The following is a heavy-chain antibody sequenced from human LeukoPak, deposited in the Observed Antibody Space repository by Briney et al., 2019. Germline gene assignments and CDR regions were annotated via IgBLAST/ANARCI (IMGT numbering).Heavy chain of an antibody. CDR2: TTSNGGSA. Sequence: GGSLRLSCSASGFTFSSYTIHWVRQAPGKGLEFVSATTSNGGSAYYADSVKGRFTISRDNSKNTVYLQMSSLRAEDTAVYYCVIVRGYFDSSGSDYWGQGTLVTVSS. D-gene: IGHD3-9*01. CDR3: VIVRGYFDSSGSDY. CDR1: GFTFSSYT. V-gene: IGHV3-64D*06. J-gene: IGHJ4*02.